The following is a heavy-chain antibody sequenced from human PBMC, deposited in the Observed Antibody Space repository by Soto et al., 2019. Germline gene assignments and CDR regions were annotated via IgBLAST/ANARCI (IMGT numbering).Heavy chain of an antibody. CDR3: AGLSVLLWFGEYYYGMDV. V-gene: IGHV1-69*13. CDR1: VGTFSSYA. Sequence: SVKVSCKASVGTFSSYAISWVRQAPGQGLEWMGGIIPIFGTANYAQKFQGRVTITADESTSTAYMELSSLRSEDTAVYYCAGLSVLLWFGEYYYGMDVWGQGTTVTVS. D-gene: IGHD3-10*01. CDR2: IIPIFGTA. J-gene: IGHJ6*02.